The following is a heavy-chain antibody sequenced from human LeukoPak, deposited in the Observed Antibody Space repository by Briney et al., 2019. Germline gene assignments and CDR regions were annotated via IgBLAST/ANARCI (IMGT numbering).Heavy chain of an antibody. CDR3: ARDHYYVSSGYFGY. J-gene: IGHJ4*02. V-gene: IGHV3-11*04. D-gene: IGHD3-22*01. Sequence: PGGSLRLSCAASGFTFSDYYMSWIRQAPGKGLEWVSYISSSGSTIYYADSVKGRFTISRDNAKNSLYLQMNSLRAEDTAVYYWARDHYYVSSGYFGYWGKGTLVTVSS. CDR2: ISSSGSTI. CDR1: GFTFSDYY.